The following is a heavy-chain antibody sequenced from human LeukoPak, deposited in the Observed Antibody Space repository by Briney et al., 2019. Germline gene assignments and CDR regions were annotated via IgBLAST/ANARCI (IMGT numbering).Heavy chain of an antibody. CDR2: INHSGST. CDR3: ARVSSGPTGFDY. CDR1: GGSFSGYY. J-gene: IGHJ4*02. V-gene: IGHV4-34*01. Sequence: TSETLSLTCAVYGGSFSGYYWSWIRQPPGKGLEWIGEINHSGSTNYNPSLKSRVTISVDTSKNQFSLKLSSVTAADTAVYYCARVSSGPTGFDYWGQGTLVTVSS. D-gene: IGHD6-19*01.